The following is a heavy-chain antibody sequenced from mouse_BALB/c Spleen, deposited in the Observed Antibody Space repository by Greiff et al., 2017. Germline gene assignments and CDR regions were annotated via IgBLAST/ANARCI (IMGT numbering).Heavy chain of an antibody. V-gene: IGHV14-3*02. CDR3: ARFGNSGYFDV. Sequence: VQLQQSGAELVKPGASVKLSCTASGFNIKDTYMHWVKPRPEQGLEWIGRIDPANGNTTYDPKFQGKATITADTSSNTAYLQLSSLTSEDTAVYYCARFGNSGYFDVWGAGTTVTVSS. CDR1: GFNIKDTY. CDR2: IDPANGNT. J-gene: IGHJ1*01. D-gene: IGHD2-1*01.